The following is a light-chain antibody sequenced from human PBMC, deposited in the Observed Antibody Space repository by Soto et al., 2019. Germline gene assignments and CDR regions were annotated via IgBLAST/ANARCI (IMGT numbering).Light chain of an antibody. CDR3: CSYAGSSKGV. CDR1: SSDVGSYNL. CDR2: EGS. V-gene: IGLV2-23*01. Sequence: QSVLTQPASVSGSPGQSITISCTGTSSDVGSYNLVTWYQQHPGKAPKLMIYEGSKRPSGVSNRLYGSKSGNTASLTNTGLQAENEANYYRCSYAGSSKGVYDGVTKLTVL. J-gene: IGLJ3*02.